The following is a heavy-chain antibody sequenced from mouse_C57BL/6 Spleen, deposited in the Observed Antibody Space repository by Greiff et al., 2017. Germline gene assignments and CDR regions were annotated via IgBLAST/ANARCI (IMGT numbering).Heavy chain of an antibody. Sequence: DVKLQESGPGLVKPSQSLSLTCSVTGSSITSGYYWNWIRQFPGNKLEWMGYISYDGSNNYNPSLKNRTSITRDTSKNQFFLKLNSVTTEDTATYSCERGGDGYYYFDYWGQGTTLTVSS. CDR2: ISYDGSN. CDR3: ERGGDGYYYFDY. V-gene: IGHV3-6*01. D-gene: IGHD2-3*01. CDR1: GSSITSGYY. J-gene: IGHJ2*01.